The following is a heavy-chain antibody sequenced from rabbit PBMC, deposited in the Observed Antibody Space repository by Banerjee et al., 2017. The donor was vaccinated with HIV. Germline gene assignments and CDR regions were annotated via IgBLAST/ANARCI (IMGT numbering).Heavy chain of an antibody. J-gene: IGHJ4*01. CDR3: ARDHPYAAYGGHGYADL. V-gene: IGHV1S7*01. Sequence: QELVESGGGLVQPGESLKLSCKASGIDFSGYGISWVRQAPGKGLEWIGDIGAGSGTTYYASWVNGRFSISRENTQNTVSLQMNSLTAADTATYFCARDHPYAAYGGHGYADLWGPGTLVTVS. CDR2: IGAGSGTT. CDR1: GIDFSGYG. D-gene: IGHD6-1*01.